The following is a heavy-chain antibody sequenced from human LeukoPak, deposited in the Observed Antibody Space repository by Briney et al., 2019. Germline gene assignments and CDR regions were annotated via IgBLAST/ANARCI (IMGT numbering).Heavy chain of an antibody. CDR1: GFTFRRYA. J-gene: IGHJ4*02. Sequence: GGSLRLSCAASGFTFRRYAMNWVRQGPGKGLVWVSRISSDGSSTFYADSVKGRFTISRENAKNTLHLHMSSLRAEDTAVYYCARGTGYSVFDSWGQGTLVTVSS. CDR3: ARGTGYSVFDS. V-gene: IGHV3-74*01. CDR2: ISSDGSST. D-gene: IGHD3/OR15-3a*01.